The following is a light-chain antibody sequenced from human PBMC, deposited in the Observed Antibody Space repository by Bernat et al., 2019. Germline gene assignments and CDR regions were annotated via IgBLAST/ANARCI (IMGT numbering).Light chain of an antibody. CDR1: SSNIGAGYD. J-gene: IGLJ2*01. CDR2: GNN. Sequence: QSVLTQPPSVSGAPGQRVTISCAGSSSNIGAGYDVHWYQQLPGTAPRVLIYGNNNRPSGVPDRFSGSKSGTSASLAITGLQADDEAEYYCQSYDNSLGGSVFGGGTKLTVL. CDR3: QSYDNSLGGSV. V-gene: IGLV1-40*01.